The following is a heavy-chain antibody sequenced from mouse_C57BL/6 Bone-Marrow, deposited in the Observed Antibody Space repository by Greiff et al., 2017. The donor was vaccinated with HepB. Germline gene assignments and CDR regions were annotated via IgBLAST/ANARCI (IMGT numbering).Heavy chain of an antibody. V-gene: IGHV2-2*01. CDR3: ARRSTMVPYYFDY. CDR2: IWSGGST. D-gene: IGHD2-1*01. CDR1: GFSLTSYG. J-gene: IGHJ2*01. Sequence: VQLQQSGPGLVQPSQSLSITCTVSGFSLTSYGVHWVRQSPGKGLEWLGVIWSGGSTDYNAAFISRLSISKDNSKSQVFFKMNSLQADDTAIYYCARRSTMVPYYFDYWGQGTTLTVSS.